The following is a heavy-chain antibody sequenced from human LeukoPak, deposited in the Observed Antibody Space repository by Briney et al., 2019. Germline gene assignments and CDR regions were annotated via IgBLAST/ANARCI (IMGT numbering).Heavy chain of an antibody. V-gene: IGHV3-23*01. Sequence: GGSLRLSCAASGFTFSSYAMSWVRQAPGKGLQWVSAVSATGGSTYYADSVKGRFTISRDNSKNTLYLQMNSLRAEDTAVYYCARRAGGYSHPYDYWGQGILVTVSS. D-gene: IGHD4-23*01. CDR3: ARRAGGYSHPYDY. J-gene: IGHJ4*02. CDR2: VSATGGST. CDR1: GFTFSSYA.